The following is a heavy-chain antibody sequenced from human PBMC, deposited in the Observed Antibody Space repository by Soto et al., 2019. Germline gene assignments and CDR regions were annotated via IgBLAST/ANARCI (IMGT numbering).Heavy chain of an antibody. V-gene: IGHV3-48*02. D-gene: IGHD2-21*01. J-gene: IGHJ4*02. CDR1: GFIFDAYS. CDR2: IGPRSNQR. Sequence: GGSLRLSCAPSGFIFDAYSMNWVRQVLGKGLEWVSHIGPRSNQRDYADSVKGRFTTSRDNAKNSLYLQMNSLRDEDPAAYYCANDQNCSSEDWSQGIPVTMS. CDR3: ANDQNCSSED.